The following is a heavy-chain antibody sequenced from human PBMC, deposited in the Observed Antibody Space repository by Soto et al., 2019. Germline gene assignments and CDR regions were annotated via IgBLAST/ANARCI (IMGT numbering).Heavy chain of an antibody. CDR1: GFTFSSYS. CDR3: ARVDGPTIFGVVIPYYYGMDV. CDR2: ISSSSSTI. Sequence: GGSLRLSCAASGFTFSSYSMNWVRQAPGKGLEWVSYISSSSSTIYYADSVKGRFTISRDNAKNSLYLQMNSLRDEDTAVYYCARVDGPTIFGVVIPYYYGMDVWGQGTTVTVSS. J-gene: IGHJ6*02. V-gene: IGHV3-48*02. D-gene: IGHD3-3*01.